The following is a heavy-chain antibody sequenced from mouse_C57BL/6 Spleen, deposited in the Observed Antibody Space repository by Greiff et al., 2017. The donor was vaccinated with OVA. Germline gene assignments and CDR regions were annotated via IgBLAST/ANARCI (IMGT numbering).Heavy chain of an antibody. CDR2: IDPSDSYT. V-gene: IGHV1-59*01. J-gene: IGHJ4*01. CDR1: GYTFTSYW. CDR3: ARYDGYLYYAMDY. D-gene: IGHD2-3*01. Sequence: QVQLQQPGAELVRPGTSVKLSCKASGYTFTSYWMHWVKQRPGQGLEWIGVIDPSDSYTNYNQKFKGKATLTVDTSSSTAYMQLSSLTSEDSAVYYCARYDGYLYYAMDYWGQGTSVTVSS.